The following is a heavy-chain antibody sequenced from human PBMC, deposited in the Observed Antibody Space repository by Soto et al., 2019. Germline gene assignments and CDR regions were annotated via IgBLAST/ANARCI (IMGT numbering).Heavy chain of an antibody. J-gene: IGHJ4*02. Sequence: EVHLVESGGGLVKPGGSLRLSCSASGFLFSAYTMNWVRQAPGKGLEWVSSITSTSGDISYIDSVTGRFTMSRDNAKNSVFLQMNSLRAEDTAVYYCMRDGSPGMHFPDFDSWGQGTQVTVSS. CDR3: MRDGSPGMHFPDFDS. V-gene: IGHV3-21*06. CDR1: GFLFSAYT. CDR2: ITSTSGDI. D-gene: IGHD2-8*01.